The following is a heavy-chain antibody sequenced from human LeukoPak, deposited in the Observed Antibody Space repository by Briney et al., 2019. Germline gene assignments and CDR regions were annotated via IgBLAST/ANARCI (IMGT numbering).Heavy chain of an antibody. J-gene: IGHJ4*02. CDR1: GFTFSSYS. V-gene: IGHV3-21*01. Sequence: KAGGSLRLSCAASGFTFSSYSMNWVRQAPGKGLEWVSSISSSSSYIYYADSVKGRFTISRDNAKNSLYLQMNSLRAEDTAVYYCARGFGFSGDYFDYWGQGTLVTVSS. CDR3: ARGFGFSGDYFDY. CDR2: ISSSSSYI. D-gene: IGHD5-12*01.